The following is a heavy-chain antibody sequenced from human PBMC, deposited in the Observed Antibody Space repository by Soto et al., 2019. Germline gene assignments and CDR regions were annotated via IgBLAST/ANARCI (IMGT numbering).Heavy chain of an antibody. J-gene: IGHJ4*02. D-gene: IGHD5-12*01. Sequence: GGSLRLSCAASGFTFSSYAMHWVRQAPGKGLECVSAISDSGGNTYYADSVKGRFTISRDNSKNTLYLQIGSLTAEDMAVYYCAREGQRGYSGYDYVDYWGRGTQVTVSS. CDR2: ISDSGGNT. CDR1: GFTFSSYA. CDR3: AREGQRGYSGYDYVDY. V-gene: IGHV3-64*02.